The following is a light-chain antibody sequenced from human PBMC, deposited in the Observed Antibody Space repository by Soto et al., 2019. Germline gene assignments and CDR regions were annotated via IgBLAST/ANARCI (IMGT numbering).Light chain of an antibody. CDR1: QGLSGW. CDR2: TVS. Sequence: IEMTQSPSSVSASVGDRVTITCRASQGLSGWLAWYQQKPGKAPSLLIYTVSTLQTGVPSRFSGSGSGAHFTLTIDNLQPEDVATYYCHQANSFPHTFGGGTRVEIK. CDR3: HQANSFPHT. J-gene: IGKJ4*01. V-gene: IGKV1-12*01.